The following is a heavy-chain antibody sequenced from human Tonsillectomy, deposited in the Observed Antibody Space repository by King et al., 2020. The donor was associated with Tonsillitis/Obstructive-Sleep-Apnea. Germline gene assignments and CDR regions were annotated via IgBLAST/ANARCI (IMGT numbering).Heavy chain of an antibody. Sequence: QLVQSGSEVKKPGQSLKISCKGFGYSFTNYWIAWVRQMPGKGLEWMGIIYPGDSDTRYSPSFQGQVTISADKSSNTAYLQWSSQKASDTAMYYCASSDDSGGNSLPFDYWGQGTLVTVSS. J-gene: IGHJ4*02. CDR3: ASSDDSGGNSLPFDY. D-gene: IGHD4-23*01. CDR2: IYPGDSDT. V-gene: IGHV5-51*01. CDR1: GYSFTNYW.